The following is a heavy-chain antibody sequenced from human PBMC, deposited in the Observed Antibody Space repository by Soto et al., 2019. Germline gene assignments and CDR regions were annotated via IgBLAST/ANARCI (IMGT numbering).Heavy chain of an antibody. CDR2: IVPILGVP. D-gene: IGHD3-10*01. J-gene: IGHJ4*02. V-gene: IGHV1-69*02. Sequence: QVQLVQSGAEVKKPGSSVKVSCKASGGTFSSYTVSWVRQAPGQGLEWMGRIVPILGVPNYAQRFQGRVTSTADKGTNTAYMERSSLRSEDTAVYYCARGRYAYGSGRTIDSWGQGTLVTVSS. CDR3: ARGRYAYGSGRTIDS. CDR1: GGTFSSYT.